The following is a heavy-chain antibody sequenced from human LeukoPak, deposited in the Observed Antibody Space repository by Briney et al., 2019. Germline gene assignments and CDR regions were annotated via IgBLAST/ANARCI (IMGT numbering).Heavy chain of an antibody. CDR3: ARDLVGATRFGDY. V-gene: IGHV4-59*01. J-gene: IGHJ4*02. CDR1: GASSSGYY. Sequence: SETLSLTCTVSGASSSGYYWTWIRQPPGKGLEWIGYIYNSGSTNYNPSLKNRVTMSVDTSKNQFSLKVTSVTPADTAVYYCARDLVGATRFGDYWGQGTLVTVSS. CDR2: IYNSGST. D-gene: IGHD1-26*01.